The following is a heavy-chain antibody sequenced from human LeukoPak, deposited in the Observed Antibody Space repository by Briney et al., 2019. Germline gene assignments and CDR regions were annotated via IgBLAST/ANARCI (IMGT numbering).Heavy chain of an antibody. CDR1: GGTFSSYA. V-gene: IGHV1-69*06. J-gene: IGHJ1*01. CDR2: IIPIFGTA. CDR3: ARDEDYGDVEYFHH. D-gene: IGHD4-17*01. Sequence: ASVKVSCKASGGTFSSYAISWVRQAPGQGLEWMGGIIPIFGTANYAQKFQGRVTITADKSTSTAYMELSSLRSEDTAVYYCARDEDYGDVEYFHHWGQGTLVTVSS.